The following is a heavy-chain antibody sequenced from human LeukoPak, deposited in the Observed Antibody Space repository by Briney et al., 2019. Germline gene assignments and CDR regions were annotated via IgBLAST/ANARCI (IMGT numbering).Heavy chain of an antibody. D-gene: IGHD1-26*01. Sequence: GGSLRLSCAASGFTFSSYSMNWVRQAPGKGLEWISYITSRSSPIYYADSVKGRFTISRDNAKNSLYLQMNILKAEDTAIYYCARGPPYAGGYYVGDYWGQGILVTVSS. CDR1: GFTFSSYS. J-gene: IGHJ4*02. CDR3: ARGPPYAGGYYVGDY. CDR2: ITSRSSPI. V-gene: IGHV3-48*01.